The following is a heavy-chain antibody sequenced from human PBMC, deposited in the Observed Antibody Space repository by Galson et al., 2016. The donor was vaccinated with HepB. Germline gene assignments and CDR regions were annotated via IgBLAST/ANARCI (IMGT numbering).Heavy chain of an antibody. CDR2: ISGSGGTT. Sequence: SLRLSCAGSGFTFSSHAMSWVRQAPGKGLEWVSVISGSGGTTYYADSVKGRFIISRDNTKNTLYLQMKSLRVDDSATYYCVSDFTGGGCFFDYWGQGTPVTVSS. D-gene: IGHD2-15*01. CDR3: VSDFTGGGCFFDY. CDR1: GFTFSSHA. J-gene: IGHJ4*02. V-gene: IGHV3-23*01.